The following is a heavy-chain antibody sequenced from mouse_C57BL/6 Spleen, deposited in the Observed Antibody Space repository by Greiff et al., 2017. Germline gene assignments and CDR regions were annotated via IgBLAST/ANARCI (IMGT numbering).Heavy chain of an antibody. V-gene: IGHV3-6*01. CDR3: AREWYPTGYFDY. CDR2: ISYDGSN. Sequence: EVKLMESGPGLVKPSQSLSLTCSVTGYSITSGYYWNWIRQFPGNKLEWMGYISYDGSNNYNPSLKNRISITRDTSKNQFFLKLNSVTTEDTATYYCAREWYPTGYFDYWGQGTTLTVSS. J-gene: IGHJ2*01. CDR1: GYSITSGYY. D-gene: IGHD1-1*01.